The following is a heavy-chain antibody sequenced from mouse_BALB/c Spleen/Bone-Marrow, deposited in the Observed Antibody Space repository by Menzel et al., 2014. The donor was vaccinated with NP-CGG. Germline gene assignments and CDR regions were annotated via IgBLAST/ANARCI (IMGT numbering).Heavy chain of an antibody. J-gene: IGHJ4*01. V-gene: IGHV4-2*02. CDR1: GFDFSRYW. CDR2: INPGSSTI. CDR3: ARLLTLRAMDY. Sequence: EVKLQESGGGLVQPGGSLNLSCAASGFDFSRYWMSWARQAPGKGQEWIGVINPGSSTINYTPSLKDKFIISRDNAKKTLHLQMSKVRSEDTALYYCARLLTLRAMDYWGQGTSVTVSS.